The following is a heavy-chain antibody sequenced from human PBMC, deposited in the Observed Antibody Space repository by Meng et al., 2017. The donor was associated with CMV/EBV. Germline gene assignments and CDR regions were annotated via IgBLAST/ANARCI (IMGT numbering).Heavy chain of an antibody. CDR1: GGTFSSYA. J-gene: IGHJ3*02. CDR3: ARAPPYYYGPGSYTDRFDI. V-gene: IGHV1-69*10. CDR2: IIPILGIA. D-gene: IGHD3-10*01. Sequence: SVKVSCKASGGTFSSYAISWVRQAPGQGLEWMGGIIPILGIANYAQKFQGRVTITADKSTSTAYMELSSLRSEDTAVYYCARAPPYYYGPGSYTDRFDIWGQGTMVTVSS.